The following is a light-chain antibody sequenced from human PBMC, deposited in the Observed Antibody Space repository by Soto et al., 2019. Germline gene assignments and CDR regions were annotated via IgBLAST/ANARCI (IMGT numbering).Light chain of an antibody. CDR3: QQARRFPIT. CDR2: DAS. Sequence: GDRVTITCRASQSISSWLAWYQQRPGKAPKFLIYDASNLESGVPSRFSGSGSGTEFTLTISSLQPDDFATYYCQQARRFPITFGQGTRLEIK. V-gene: IGKV1-5*01. J-gene: IGKJ5*01. CDR1: QSISSW.